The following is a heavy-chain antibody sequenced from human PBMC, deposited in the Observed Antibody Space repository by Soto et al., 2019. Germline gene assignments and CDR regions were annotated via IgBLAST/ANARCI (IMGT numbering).Heavy chain of an antibody. CDR2: IRYDGSNT. D-gene: IGHD3-10*01. CDR1: GFTFNNYA. CDR3: ANGDYYGSGRPHYYMDV. J-gene: IGHJ6*03. Sequence: GGSLRLSCAASGFTFNNYAMNWVRQAPGKGLEWVAIIRYDGSNTYYADSVKGRFTISRDNSKNTLYLQMNSLRAEDTAVYYCANGDYYGSGRPHYYMDVWGKGTTVTVSS. V-gene: IGHV3-30*02.